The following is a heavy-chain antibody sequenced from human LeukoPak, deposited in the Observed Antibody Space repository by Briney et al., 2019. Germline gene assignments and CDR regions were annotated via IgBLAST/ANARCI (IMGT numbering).Heavy chain of an antibody. D-gene: IGHD3-10*01. J-gene: IGHJ5*02. CDR3: ARGGVRGVIIT. CDR2: INHSGST. V-gene: IGHV4-34*01. CDR1: GGSFSGHY. Sequence: PSETLSLTCAVYGGSFSGHYWSWIRQPPGKGLEWIGEINHSGSTNYNPSLESRVTISVDTSKNQFSLKLSSVTAADTAVYYCARGGVRGVIITWGQGTLVTVTS.